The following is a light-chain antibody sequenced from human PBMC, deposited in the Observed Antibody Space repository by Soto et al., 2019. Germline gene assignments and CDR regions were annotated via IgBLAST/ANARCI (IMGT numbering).Light chain of an antibody. CDR2: DAS. J-gene: IGKJ4*01. Sequence: EIVLTQSPATLSLSPGERATLSCRASQSVSSYLAWYQQKPGQAPRLLIYDASNRATGIPARFSGSGSGTGLTLTISSLEPDDFAVYYCQQRSNWPLTFGGGTKVEIK. CDR1: QSVSSY. CDR3: QQRSNWPLT. V-gene: IGKV3-11*01.